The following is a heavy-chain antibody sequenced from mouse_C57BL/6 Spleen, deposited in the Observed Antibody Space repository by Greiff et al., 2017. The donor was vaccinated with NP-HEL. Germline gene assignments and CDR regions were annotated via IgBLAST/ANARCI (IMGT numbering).Heavy chain of an antibody. CDR2: ISNLAYSI. J-gene: IGHJ3*01. Sequence: EVQRVESGGGLVQPGGSLKLSCAASGFTFSDYGMAWVRQAPRKGPEWVAFISNLAYSIYYADTVTGRFTISRENAKNTLYLEMSSLRSEDTAMYYCASLYDGYEFAYWGQGTLVTVSA. CDR3: ASLYDGYEFAY. V-gene: IGHV5-15*01. CDR1: GFTFSDYG. D-gene: IGHD2-3*01.